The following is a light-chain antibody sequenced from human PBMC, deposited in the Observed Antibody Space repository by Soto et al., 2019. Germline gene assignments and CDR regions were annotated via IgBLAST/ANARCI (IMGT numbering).Light chain of an antibody. V-gene: IGKV3-20*01. CDR2: GAS. J-gene: IGKJ4*01. CDR1: QSVSSSY. CDR3: QQYGSSPLT. Sequence: EIVLTQSPGTLSLSPGERATLSCRASQSVSSSYLAWYQQKPGQAPRLLIYGASSRATGIPDRFSASGSGTHFTLTISRLEPEDFAVYYCQQYGSSPLTFGGGTKVEIK.